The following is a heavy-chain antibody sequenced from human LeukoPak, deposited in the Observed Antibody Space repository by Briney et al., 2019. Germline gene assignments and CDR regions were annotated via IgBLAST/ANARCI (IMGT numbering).Heavy chain of an antibody. CDR1: GGSISSGGYY. J-gene: IGHJ2*01. CDR3: ARLGSSWSWYFDL. CDR2: IYYSGST. Sequence: SETLSLTCTVSGGSISSGGYYWSWIRQHPGKGLEWIGYIYYSGSTYYNPSLKSRVTISVDTSKNQFSLKLSSVTAADTAVYYCARLGSSWSWYFDLWGRGTLVTVSS. D-gene: IGHD6-13*01. V-gene: IGHV4-31*03.